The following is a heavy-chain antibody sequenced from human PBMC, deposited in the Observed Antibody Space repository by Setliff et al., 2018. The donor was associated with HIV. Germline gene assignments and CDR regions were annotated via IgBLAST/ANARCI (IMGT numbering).Heavy chain of an antibody. D-gene: IGHD2-2*01. Sequence: GGSLRLSCAVSEVIVSNNYMSWVRQAPGKGLEWVSVIYSGGSTDHADSVKGRFTISRDNSKNTVYLQMTSLRADDTAVYYCAKVNPRSVVPSARILGGFDPWGQGTPVTVSS. J-gene: IGHJ5*02. V-gene: IGHV3-53*01. CDR3: AKVNPRSVVPSARILGGFDP. CDR2: IYSGGST. CDR1: EVIVSNNY.